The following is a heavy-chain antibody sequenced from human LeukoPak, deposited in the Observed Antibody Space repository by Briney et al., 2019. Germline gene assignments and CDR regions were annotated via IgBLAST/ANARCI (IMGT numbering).Heavy chain of an antibody. D-gene: IGHD6-19*01. J-gene: IGHJ4*02. V-gene: IGHV3-23*01. Sequence: GGSLRLSCAASGFTFSSYAMSWVRQAPGKVLEWVSAISGSGGSTYYADSVKGRFTISRDNSKNTLYLQMNSLRAEDTAVYYCAKGSIAVPGTDYWGQGTLVTVSS. CDR1: GFTFSSYA. CDR3: AKGSIAVPGTDY. CDR2: ISGSGGST.